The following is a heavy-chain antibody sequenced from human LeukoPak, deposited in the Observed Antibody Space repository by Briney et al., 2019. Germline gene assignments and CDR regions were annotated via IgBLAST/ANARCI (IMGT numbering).Heavy chain of an antibody. CDR3: ASTVVTQGFDY. CDR2: IYSGGST. J-gene: IGHJ4*02. CDR1: GFTVSSNY. Sequence: QTGGSLTLSCAASGFTVSSNYMSWVRQAPGKGLEWVSVIYSGGSTYYADSVKGRFTISRDNSKNTLYLQMNSLRAEDTAVYYCASTVVTQGFDYWGQGTLVTVSS. V-gene: IGHV3-53*01. D-gene: IGHD4-23*01.